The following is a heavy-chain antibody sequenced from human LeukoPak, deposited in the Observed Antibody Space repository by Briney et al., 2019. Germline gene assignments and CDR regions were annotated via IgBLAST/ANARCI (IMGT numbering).Heavy chain of an antibody. CDR2: IYYSGST. D-gene: IGHD2-2*01. J-gene: IGHJ6*03. CDR1: GGSISSGDYY. Sequence: PSQTLSLTCTVSGGSISSGDYYWSWIRQPPGKGLEWIGYIYYSGSTYYNPSLKSRVTISVDTSKNQFSLKLSSVTAADTAVYYCARAGIGVVDNSYYYYYMDVWGKGTTVTVSS. V-gene: IGHV4-30-4*08. CDR3: ARAGIGVVDNSYYYYYMDV.